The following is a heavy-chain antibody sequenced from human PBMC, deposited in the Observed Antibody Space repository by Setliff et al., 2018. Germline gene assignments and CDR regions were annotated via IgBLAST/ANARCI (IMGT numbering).Heavy chain of an antibody. CDR3: ARGCSSGGCYPHDVFAI. Sequence: PSETLSLTCTVSGGSISSDYWSWIRQSPGKGLEWIGYIYYSGTTNYNPPLKSRVIISVDTSKTQFSLRLSSVTAADTAVYFCARGCSSGGCYPHDVFAIWGQGTMVTVSS. CDR2: IYYSGTT. J-gene: IGHJ3*02. D-gene: IGHD2-15*01. CDR1: GGSISSDY. V-gene: IGHV4-59*01.